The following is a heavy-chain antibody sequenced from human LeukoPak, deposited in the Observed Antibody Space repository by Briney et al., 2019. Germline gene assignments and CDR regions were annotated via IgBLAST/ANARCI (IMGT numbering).Heavy chain of an antibody. V-gene: IGHV1-18*01. CDR1: GYTITSYG. D-gene: IGHD3-10*01. CDR2: ISAYNGNT. CDR3: ARVDRMVRNYGMDV. Sequence: GASVKVSCKASGYTITSYGISWVRQAPGQGLECMGWISAYNGNTNYAQKLQGRVTMTTDTSTSTAYMELRSLRSDDTAVYYCARVDRMVRNYGMDVWGQGTTVTVSS. J-gene: IGHJ6*02.